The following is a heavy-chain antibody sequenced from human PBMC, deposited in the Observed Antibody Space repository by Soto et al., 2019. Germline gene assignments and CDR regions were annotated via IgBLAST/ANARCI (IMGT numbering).Heavy chain of an antibody. Sequence: GGSLRLSCAASGFTFSSYSMNWVRQAPGKGLEWVSSISSSSSYIYYADSVKGRFTISRDNAKNSLYLQMNSLRAEDTAVYYCARESCSGGSCYLSEYYYYYMDVWGKGTTVTVSS. CDR1: GFTFSSYS. D-gene: IGHD2-15*01. CDR2: ISSSSSYI. J-gene: IGHJ6*03. V-gene: IGHV3-21*01. CDR3: ARESCSGGSCYLSEYYYYYMDV.